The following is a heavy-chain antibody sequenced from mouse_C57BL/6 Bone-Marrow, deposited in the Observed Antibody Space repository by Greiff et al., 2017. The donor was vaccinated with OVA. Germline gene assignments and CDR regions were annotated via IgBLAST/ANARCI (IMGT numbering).Heavy chain of an antibody. CDR2: IDPANGNT. J-gene: IGHJ2*01. CDR1: GFNIKNTY. CDR3: ARQFITTVVATNYFDY. D-gene: IGHD1-1*01. V-gene: IGHV14-3*01. Sequence: EVQLQQSVAELVRPGASVKLSCTASGFNIKNTYMHWVKQRPEQGLEWIGRIDPANGNTKYAPKFQGKATITADTSSNTAYLQLSSLTSEDTAIYYCARQFITTVVATNYFDYWGQGTTLTVSS.